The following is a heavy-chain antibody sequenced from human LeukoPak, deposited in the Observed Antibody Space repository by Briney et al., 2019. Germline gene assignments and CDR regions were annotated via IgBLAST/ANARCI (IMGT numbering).Heavy chain of an antibody. CDR3: AKEPIAAAGPFDY. Sequence: AGGSLRLSCAASGFTFSSYAMSWVRQAPGKGLEWVSAISGSGGSTYYADSVKGRLQIYRENSKNTLYLKMNSLRAEDTAVYYCAKEPIAAAGPFDYWGQGTLVTVSS. CDR1: GFTFSSYA. V-gene: IGHV3-23*01. D-gene: IGHD6-13*01. J-gene: IGHJ4*02. CDR2: ISGSGGST.